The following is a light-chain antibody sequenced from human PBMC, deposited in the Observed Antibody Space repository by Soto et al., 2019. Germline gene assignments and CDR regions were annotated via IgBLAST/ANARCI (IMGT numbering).Light chain of an antibody. J-gene: IGKJ5*01. CDR2: DAS. CDR3: QQRSNWPPVIT. CDR1: QSVSSY. Sequence: EIVLTQSPATLSLSPGERATLSCRASQSVSSYLAWYQQKPGQAPRLLIYDASNRATGIPARFSGSGSGTDFTLTISSLEPEDFAVYYCQQRSNWPPVITFGQGTRLDI. V-gene: IGKV3-11*01.